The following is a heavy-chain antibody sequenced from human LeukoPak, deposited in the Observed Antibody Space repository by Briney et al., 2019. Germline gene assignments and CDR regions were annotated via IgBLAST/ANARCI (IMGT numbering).Heavy chain of an antibody. J-gene: IGHJ5*02. V-gene: IGHV4-38-2*02. D-gene: IGHD3/OR15-3a*01. Sequence: SETLSLTCTVSGYSISSGYYWGWIRQPPGKGLEWIGSIYHSGSTYYNPSLKSRVTISVDTSKNQFSLKLSSVTAADTAVYYCARVGGLGPAWGQGTLVTVSS. CDR3: ARVGGLGPA. CDR2: IYHSGST. CDR1: GYSISSGYY.